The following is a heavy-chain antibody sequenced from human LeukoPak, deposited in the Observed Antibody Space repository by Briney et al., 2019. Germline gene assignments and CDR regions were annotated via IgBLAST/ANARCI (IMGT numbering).Heavy chain of an antibody. CDR3: ARDDCSSISCYHNWFDP. J-gene: IGHJ5*02. CDR1: X. D-gene: IGHD2-2*01. Sequence: XMXXVRQAPGKGLEWVANIKQDGSEKYYVDSVKGRFTISRDNAKNSLYLQMNSLRAEDTAVYYCARDDCSSISCYHNWFDPWGQGTLVTVSS. V-gene: IGHV3-7*01. CDR2: IKQDGSEK.